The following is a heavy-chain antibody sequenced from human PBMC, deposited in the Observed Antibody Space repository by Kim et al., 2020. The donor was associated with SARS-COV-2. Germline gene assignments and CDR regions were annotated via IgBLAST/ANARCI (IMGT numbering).Heavy chain of an antibody. CDR1: GYAFTGYY. D-gene: IGHD3-22*01. CDR2: INPNSGGT. Sequence: ASVKVSCKASGYAFTGYYMHWVRQAPGQGLEWMGRINPNSGGTNYAQKFQGRVTMTRDTSISTAYMELSRLRSDDTAVYYCARGPSGAYYYDSSGYSGVGGVGYFDSWGQGTLVTVSS. V-gene: IGHV1-2*06. CDR3: ARGPSGAYYYDSSGYSGVGGVGYFDS. J-gene: IGHJ4*02.